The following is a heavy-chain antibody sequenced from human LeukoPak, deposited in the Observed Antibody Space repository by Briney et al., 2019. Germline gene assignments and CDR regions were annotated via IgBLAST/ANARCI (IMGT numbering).Heavy chain of an antibody. CDR2: ISSSSSYI. V-gene: IGHV3-21*01. D-gene: IGHD4-17*01. Sequence: GGSLRLSCAASGFTFSSYSMNWVRQAPGKGLEWVSSISSSSSYIYYADSVKGRFTISRDNAKNSLYLQMNSLRAEDTAVYYCARENDYGDYGDFDYWGQGTLVTASS. CDR1: GFTFSSYS. CDR3: ARENDYGDYGDFDY. J-gene: IGHJ4*02.